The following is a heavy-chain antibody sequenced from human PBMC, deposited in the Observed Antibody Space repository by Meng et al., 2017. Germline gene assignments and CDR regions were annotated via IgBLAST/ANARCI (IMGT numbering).Heavy chain of an antibody. CDR2: IIPIFGTA. CDR3: ASNDGTGDRTGGDY. D-gene: IGHD7-27*01. CDR1: GGPFSSYA. V-gene: IGHV1-69*01. Sequence: VEMGQSGGEVKKPGSPVKVPVKALGGPFSSYAISWVRQAPGQGLEWMGGIIPIFGTANYAQKFQGRVTITADESTSTAYMELSSLRSEDTAVYYCASNDGTGDRTGGDYWGQGTLVTVSS. J-gene: IGHJ4*02.